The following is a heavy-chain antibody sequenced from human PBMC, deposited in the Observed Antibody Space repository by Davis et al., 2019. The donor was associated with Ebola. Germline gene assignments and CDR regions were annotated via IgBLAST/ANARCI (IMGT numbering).Heavy chain of an antibody. CDR3: ARQTLMEN. CDR2: IPYDGNDI. J-gene: IGHJ4*02. Sequence: GESLKISCAASGITFSSYGMHWVRPAPGKGLEWVAVIPYDGNDISYAESVRGRFTISRDNSKNTLYLQMNSLRAKDTAVYYCARQTLMENWGQGTLVTVSS. V-gene: IGHV3-30*03. CDR1: GITFSSYG. D-gene: IGHD2-8*01.